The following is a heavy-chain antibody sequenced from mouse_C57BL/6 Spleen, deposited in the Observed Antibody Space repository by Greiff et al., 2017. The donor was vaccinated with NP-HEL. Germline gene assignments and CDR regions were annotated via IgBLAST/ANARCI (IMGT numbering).Heavy chain of an antibody. V-gene: IGHV14-3*01. CDR1: GFNIKNTY. CDR3: ARGEFITTNYFDY. Sequence: VHVKQSVAELVRPGASVKLSCTASGFNIKNTYMHWVKQRPEQGLEWIGRIDPANGNTKYAPKFQGKATITADTSSNTAYLQLSSLTSEDTAIYYCARGEFITTNYFDYWGQGTTLTVSS. J-gene: IGHJ2*01. D-gene: IGHD1-1*01. CDR2: IDPANGNT.